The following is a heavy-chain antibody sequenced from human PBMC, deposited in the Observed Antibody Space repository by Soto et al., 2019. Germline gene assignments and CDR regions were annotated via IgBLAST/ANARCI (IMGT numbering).Heavy chain of an antibody. CDR2: VSPYNDYT. Sequence: QVQLVQSAAEVKKPGASVKVTCKASGYTFIRYGITWVRQAPGQGLEWVGWVSPYNDYTEDAQKFHVRVTTTHDTSTRPVTMPKRGHRSDVTAVYYCARGAYYDIFSKKSNYYGVDVWDQGTTVTGSS. CDR1: GYTFIRYG. J-gene: IGHJ6*02. V-gene: IGHV1-18*01. D-gene: IGHD3-16*01. CDR3: ARGAYYDIFSKKSNYYGVDV.